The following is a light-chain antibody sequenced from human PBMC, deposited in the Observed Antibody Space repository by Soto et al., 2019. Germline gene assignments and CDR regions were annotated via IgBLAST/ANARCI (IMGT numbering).Light chain of an antibody. V-gene: IGLV2-14*03. J-gene: IGLJ1*01. CDR2: DVT. CDR3: NSYTSSSTYV. Sequence: QSVLTQPASVSGSPGQSITISCTGTSSDVGGYNYVYWYQQHPGKVPKLMIYDVTNRPSGVSNPFSGSTSGNTASLTISGLQAEDEADYYCNSYTSSSTYVFGTGTKLTVL. CDR1: SSDVGGYNY.